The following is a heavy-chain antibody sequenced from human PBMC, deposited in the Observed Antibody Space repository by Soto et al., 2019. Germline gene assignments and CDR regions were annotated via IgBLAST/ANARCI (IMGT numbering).Heavy chain of an antibody. Sequence: PGGSLRLSCAASGFTFSSYAMHWVRQAPGKGLEWVAVISYDGSNKYYADSVKGRFTISRDNSKNTLYLQMNSLRAEDTAVYYCASGDSSGYYYYGMDVWGQGTTVTVSS. CDR2: ISYDGSNK. CDR3: ASGDSSGYYYYGMDV. D-gene: IGHD2-15*01. V-gene: IGHV3-30-3*01. CDR1: GFTFSSYA. J-gene: IGHJ6*02.